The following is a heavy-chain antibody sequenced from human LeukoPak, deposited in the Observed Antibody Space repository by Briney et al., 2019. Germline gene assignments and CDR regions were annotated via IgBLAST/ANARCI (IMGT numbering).Heavy chain of an antibody. CDR2: ISSSSSYI. D-gene: IGHD1-26*01. CDR3: ASYSGSYLYYFDY. J-gene: IGHJ4*02. Sequence: GGSLRLSCAASGFTFSSYSMNWVRQAPGKGLECVSSISSSSSYIYYADSVKGRFTISRDNAKDSLYLQMNSLRAEDTAVYYCASYSGSYLYYFDYWGQGTLVTVSS. CDR1: GFTFSSYS. V-gene: IGHV3-21*01.